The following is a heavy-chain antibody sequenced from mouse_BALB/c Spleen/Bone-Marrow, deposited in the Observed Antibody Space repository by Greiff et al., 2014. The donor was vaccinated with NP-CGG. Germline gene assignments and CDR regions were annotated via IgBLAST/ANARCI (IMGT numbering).Heavy chain of an antibody. V-gene: IGHV1-47*01. CDR3: GRGAYGLFDY. Sequence: VQVVESGAALVRPGASVKMSCKAFGYPFTTYPIEWMRQNHGKSLEWIGNFHPYDDETKYNEQFKGKANLTVDKSSTTVYLELSRLTSDDSAIYYCGRGAYGLFDYWGQGTTLTVSS. CDR1: GYPFTTYP. CDR2: FHPYDDET. J-gene: IGHJ2*01. D-gene: IGHD1-1*02.